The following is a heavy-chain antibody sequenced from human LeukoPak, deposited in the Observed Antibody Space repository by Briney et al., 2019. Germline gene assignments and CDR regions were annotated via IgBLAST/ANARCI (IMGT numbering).Heavy chain of an antibody. CDR1: GYTFTNYG. D-gene: IGHD6-13*01. CDR2: ISAYNGTT. Sequence: ASVKVSCKTSGYTFTNYGISWVRQAPGLGLEWMGWISAYNGTTNYAQKVQGRVTMTTDTSTSTAYMELRSLRFDDTAVYYCARDQSVRLLQTSSTYFKHVFAIWGQGSMVTVSS. CDR3: ARDQSVRLLQTSSTYFKHVFAI. J-gene: IGHJ3*02. V-gene: IGHV1-18*01.